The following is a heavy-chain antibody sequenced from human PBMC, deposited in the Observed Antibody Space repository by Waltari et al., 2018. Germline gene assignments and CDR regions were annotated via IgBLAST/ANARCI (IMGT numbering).Heavy chain of an antibody. CDR3: ARDDSDGGNSFGAFDI. CDR1: GGTFSSYA. D-gene: IGHD2-21*02. J-gene: IGHJ3*02. Sequence: QVQLVQSGAEVKKPGSSVKVSCKASGGTFSSYAISWVRQAPGQGLEWMGGIMPILGIANYAQKFQGRFTITADESTSTAYMELSSLRSEDTAVYYCARDDSDGGNSFGAFDIWGQGTMVTVSS. CDR2: IMPILGIA. V-gene: IGHV1-69*04.